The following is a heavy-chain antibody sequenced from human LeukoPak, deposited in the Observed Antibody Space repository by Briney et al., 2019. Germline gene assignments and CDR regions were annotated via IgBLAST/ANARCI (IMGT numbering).Heavy chain of an antibody. Sequence: GASVKVSCKASGYTFTSYGISWVRQAPGQGLECMGWIGASNGNTYYAQKLQGRVTMTTDTSTSTAYMELRSLRSDDTAVYYCARGPGGRSGYYPLEDYYYYYYMDVWGKGTTVTVSS. CDR3: ARGPGGRSGYYPLEDYYYYYYMDV. J-gene: IGHJ6*03. V-gene: IGHV1-18*01. CDR2: IGASNGNT. D-gene: IGHD3-22*01. CDR1: GYTFTSYG.